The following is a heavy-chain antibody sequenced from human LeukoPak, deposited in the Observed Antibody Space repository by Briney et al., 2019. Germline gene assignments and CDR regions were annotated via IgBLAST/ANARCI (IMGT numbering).Heavy chain of an antibody. J-gene: IGHJ4*02. V-gene: IGHV3-49*03. CDR3: TRDPPTRY. D-gene: IGHD1-26*01. Sequence: GGSLRLSCTASGFTFGDYTITWIRQAPGKGLEWVGFIRNKADGGTPEYAASVKGRVTISRDDSKSIAYLQLNSLKTDDTAVYYCTRDPPTRYWGQGTLVSVSS. CDR1: GFTFGDYT. CDR2: IRNKADGGTP.